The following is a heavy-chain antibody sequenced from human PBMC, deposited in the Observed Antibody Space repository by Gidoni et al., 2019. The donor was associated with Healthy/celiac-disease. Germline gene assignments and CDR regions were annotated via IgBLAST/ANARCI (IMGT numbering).Heavy chain of an antibody. CDR3: TTEGYYYDSSGYPLFDY. CDR2: IKSKTDGGTT. V-gene: IGHV3-15*01. Sequence: EVQLVESGGGLVKPGGSLRLSCAASGFTFSNAWISWVRQAPGKGLEWVGRIKSKTDGGTTDYAAPVKGRFTISRDDSKNTLYLQMNSLKTEDTAVYYCTTEGYYYDSSGYPLFDYWGQGTLVTVSS. J-gene: IGHJ4*02. CDR1: GFTFSNAW. D-gene: IGHD3-22*01.